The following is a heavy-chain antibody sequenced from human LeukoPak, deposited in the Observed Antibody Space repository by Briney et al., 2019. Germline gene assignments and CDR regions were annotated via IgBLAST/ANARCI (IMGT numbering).Heavy chain of an antibody. D-gene: IGHD3-10*01. V-gene: IGHV4-34*01. Sequence: SETLSLTCAVYGRSFSGYYWNWIRQPPGKGLEWIGEIKHSGSPNYNPSFKSRVTISVDTSKNQFSVKLSSVTAADTAVFYCARGKPEMVRGVITNYYYYYMDVWGKGTTVTVSS. CDR3: ARGKPEMVRGVITNYYYYYMDV. CDR1: GRSFSGYY. CDR2: IKHSGSP. J-gene: IGHJ6*03.